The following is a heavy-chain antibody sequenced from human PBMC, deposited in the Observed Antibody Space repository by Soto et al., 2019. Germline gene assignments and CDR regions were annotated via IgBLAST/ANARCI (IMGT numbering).Heavy chain of an antibody. CDR2: ISSNGGST. V-gene: IGHV3-64*01. Sequence: GGSLRLSCAASGFTFSSYAMHWVRQAPGKGLEYVSAISSNGGSTYYANSVKGRFTISRDSSKNTLYLQMGSLRAEDMAVYYCARDPASKVGSSSPDYWGQGTLVTVSS. D-gene: IGHD3-10*01. CDR1: GFTFSSYA. J-gene: IGHJ4*02. CDR3: ARDPASKVGSSSPDY.